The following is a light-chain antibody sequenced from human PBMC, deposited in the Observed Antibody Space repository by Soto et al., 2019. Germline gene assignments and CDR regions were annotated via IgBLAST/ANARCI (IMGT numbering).Light chain of an antibody. CDR1: QSVSSY. Sequence: EIVLTQSPATLSLSPGERATLSCRASQSVSSYLAWYQQKPGQAPRLLIYDASSRATGIPARFSGSGSGTDFTLTISSLEPEDFEFYYCQQRSTPLTFGGGTKVEIK. J-gene: IGKJ4*01. CDR3: QQRSTPLT. CDR2: DAS. V-gene: IGKV3-11*01.